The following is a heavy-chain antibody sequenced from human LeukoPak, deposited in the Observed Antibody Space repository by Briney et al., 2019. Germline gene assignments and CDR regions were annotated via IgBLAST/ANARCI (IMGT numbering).Heavy chain of an antibody. CDR3: ARDSYYGFDP. CDR2: IYHSGST. J-gene: IGHJ5*02. D-gene: IGHD3-10*01. Sequence: PSETLSLTCAVSGYSISSGYYWGRIRQPPGRGLEWIGSIYHSGSTYYNPSLKSRVTISVDTSKNQFSLKLSSVTAADTAVYYCARDSYYGFDPWGQGTLVTVSS. V-gene: IGHV4-38-2*02. CDR1: GYSISSGYY.